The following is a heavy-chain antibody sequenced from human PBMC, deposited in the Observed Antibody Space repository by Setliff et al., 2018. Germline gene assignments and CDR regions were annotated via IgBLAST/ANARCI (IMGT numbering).Heavy chain of an antibody. CDR1: GFTFSNYW. V-gene: IGHV3-23*01. Sequence: PGGSLRLSCAASGFTFSNYWMSWVRQAPGKGLEWVSAISGSGGSTYYADSVKGRFTISRDNSKNTLYLQMNSLRAEDTAVYYCITSSSWYPFDYWGQGTLVTVSS. CDR3: ITSSSWYPFDY. D-gene: IGHD6-13*01. CDR2: ISGSGGST. J-gene: IGHJ4*02.